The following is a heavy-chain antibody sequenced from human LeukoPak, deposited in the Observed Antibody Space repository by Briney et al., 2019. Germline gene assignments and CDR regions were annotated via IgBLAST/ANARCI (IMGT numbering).Heavy chain of an antibody. V-gene: IGHV3-74*01. CDR2: INSDGITT. Sequence: GRSLRLSCAASGFTFSSYGMHWVRQAPGKGLVWVSRINSDGITTSYADSVKGRFTISRDNAKNTLYLQMNSLRAEDTAVYYCARVGPYDSSGYYIGYWGQGTLVTVSS. D-gene: IGHD3-22*01. CDR3: ARVGPYDSSGYYIGY. J-gene: IGHJ4*02. CDR1: GFTFSSYG.